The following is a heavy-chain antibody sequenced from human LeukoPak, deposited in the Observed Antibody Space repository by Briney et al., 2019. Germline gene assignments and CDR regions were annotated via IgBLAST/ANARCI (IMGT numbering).Heavy chain of an antibody. V-gene: IGHV4-59*08. Sequence: SETLSLTCTVSGGSISSYHWSWIRQPPGKGLEWIGYIYYSGSTSYNPSLKSRVTISVDTSKKQFSLKLSSVTAADTAVYYCARLISGGSSDYWGQGTLVTVSS. D-gene: IGHD2-15*01. CDR2: IYYSGST. CDR1: GGSISSYH. CDR3: ARLISGGSSDY. J-gene: IGHJ4*02.